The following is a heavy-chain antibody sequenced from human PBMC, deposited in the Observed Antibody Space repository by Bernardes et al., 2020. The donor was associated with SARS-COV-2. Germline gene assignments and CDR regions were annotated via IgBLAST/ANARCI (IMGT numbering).Heavy chain of an antibody. V-gene: IGHV4-31*03. D-gene: IGHD3-22*01. J-gene: IGHJ3*02. CDR1: GGSISSGGYY. Sequence: SETLSLTCTVSGGSISSGGYYWSWIRQHPGKGLEWIGNIYYSGSTYYNPSLKSRVTISVDTSKNQFSLKLSSVTAADTAVYYCARGRITMIVVLDAFDIWGQGTMVTVSS. CDR2: IYYSGST. CDR3: ARGRITMIVVLDAFDI.